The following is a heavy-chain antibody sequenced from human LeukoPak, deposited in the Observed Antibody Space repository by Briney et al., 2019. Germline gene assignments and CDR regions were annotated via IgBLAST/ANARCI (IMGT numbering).Heavy chain of an antibody. Sequence: GGALRLSFAASGFTFSSYWMSWVRQAPAKGLEWVANIKQDGSEKYDVDAVSGRFTISRDTAKNSLYLQMNSLRAEDTAVYYCARQDIVVVVAAPDYWGQGTLVTVSS. CDR1: GFTFSSYW. D-gene: IGHD2-15*01. CDR3: ARQDIVVVVAAPDY. J-gene: IGHJ4*02. V-gene: IGHV3-7*01. CDR2: IKQDGSEK.